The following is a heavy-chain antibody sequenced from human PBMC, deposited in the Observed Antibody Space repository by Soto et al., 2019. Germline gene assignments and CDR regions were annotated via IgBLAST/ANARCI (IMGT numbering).Heavy chain of an antibody. J-gene: IGHJ5*02. CDR3: ARRYCISTSCWFDP. V-gene: IGHV3-11*01. D-gene: IGHD2-2*01. Sequence: PGGSLRLSCAASGFTFSDYYMSWIRQAPGKGLEWVSYISSSGSTIYYADSVKGRFTISRDNAKNSLYLQMNSLRAEDTAVYYCARRYCISTSCWFDPWGQGTLVTVSS. CDR2: ISSSGSTI. CDR1: GFTFSDYY.